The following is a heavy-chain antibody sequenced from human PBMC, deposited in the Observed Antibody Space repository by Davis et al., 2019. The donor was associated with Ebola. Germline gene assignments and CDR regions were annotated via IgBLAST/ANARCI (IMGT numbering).Heavy chain of an antibody. CDR3: STAGYSSGLWY. D-gene: IGHD6-19*01. J-gene: IGHJ4*02. CDR2: FDPEDGET. Sequence: ASVKVSCKVSAYTLTELSMHWVRQSPGKGLEWMGGFDPEDGETIYAQKLQGRVTMTEDTSTDTAYMELSSLRSESTAVYYCSTAGYSSGLWYWGQGTLVTVSS. CDR1: AYTLTELS. V-gene: IGHV1-24*01.